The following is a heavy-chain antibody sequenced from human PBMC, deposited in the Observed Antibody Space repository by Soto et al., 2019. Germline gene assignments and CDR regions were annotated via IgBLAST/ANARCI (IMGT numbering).Heavy chain of an antibody. CDR1: GGSISSSSYY. J-gene: IGHJ5*02. D-gene: IGHD6-13*01. Sequence: SETLSLTCTVSGGSISSSSYYWGWIRQPPGKGLERIGSIYHSGSTYYNPSLKSRVTISVDTSKNQFSLTLSSVTAADTAVYYCARGFLAAAGTERWFDPWGQGTLVTVPQ. CDR2: IYHSGST. CDR3: ARGFLAAAGTERWFDP. V-gene: IGHV4-39*07.